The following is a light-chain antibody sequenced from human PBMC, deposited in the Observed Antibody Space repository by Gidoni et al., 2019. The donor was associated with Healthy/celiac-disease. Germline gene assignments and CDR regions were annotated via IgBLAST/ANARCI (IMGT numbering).Light chain of an antibody. CDR2: QDS. CDR1: KLGDKY. J-gene: IGLJ2*01. CDR3: QAWDSSTAE. Sequence: SYELTQPPPVSVSPGQTASITCPGDKLGDKYACWYQQKPGQSPVLVIYQDSKRPSGIPERFSGSNAGNTATLTISGTQAMDEADYYCQAWDSSTAEFGGGTKLTVL. V-gene: IGLV3-1*01.